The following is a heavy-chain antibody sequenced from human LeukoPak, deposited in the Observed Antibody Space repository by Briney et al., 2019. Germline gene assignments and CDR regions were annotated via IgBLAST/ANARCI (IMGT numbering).Heavy chain of an antibody. CDR1: GGSISSGSYY. J-gene: IGHJ4*02. CDR3: ARGRVSDY. CDR2: IYTSGST. D-gene: IGHD6-13*01. V-gene: IGHV4-61*02. Sequence: NPSQTLSLTCTVSGGSISSGSYYWSWVRQPAGKGLEWIGRIYTSGSTNYNPSLKSRVTISVDTSKNQFSLKLSSVTAADTAVYYCARGRVSDYWGQGTLVTVSS.